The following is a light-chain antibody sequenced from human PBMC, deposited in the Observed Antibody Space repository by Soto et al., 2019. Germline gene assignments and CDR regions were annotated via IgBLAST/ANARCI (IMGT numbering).Light chain of an antibody. CDR3: NSFTTSSTYV. CDR2: EVN. CDR1: SSDIGSYNR. J-gene: IGLJ1*01. V-gene: IGLV2-18*02. Sequence: QSVLTQPASVSGSPGQSITISCTRTSSDIGSYNRVSWHQQPPGTAPKLIIYEVNNRPSGVPDRFSGSKSGNTASLTISGLQAEDEADYYCNSFTTSSTYVFGTGTKLTVL.